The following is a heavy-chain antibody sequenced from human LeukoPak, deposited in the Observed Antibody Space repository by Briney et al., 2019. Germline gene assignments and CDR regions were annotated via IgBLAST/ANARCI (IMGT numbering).Heavy chain of an antibody. CDR3: ARGIVVVVAAKSLNYYYYYMDV. Sequence: ASVKVSCKASRYTFTSYDINWVRQATGQGLEWMGWMNPNSGNTGYAQKFQGRVTITRNTSISTAYMEMSSLRSEDTAVYYCARGIVVVVAAKSLNYYYYYMDVWGKGTTVTVSS. V-gene: IGHV1-8*03. CDR1: RYTFTSYD. CDR2: MNPNSGNT. J-gene: IGHJ6*03. D-gene: IGHD2-15*01.